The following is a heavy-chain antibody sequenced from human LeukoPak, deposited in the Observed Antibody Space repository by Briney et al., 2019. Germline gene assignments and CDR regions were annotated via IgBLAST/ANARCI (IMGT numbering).Heavy chain of an antibody. V-gene: IGHV4-34*01. CDR1: GGSFRGYY. Sequence: SETLSLTCAVYGGSFRGYYWSWIRQPPGKGLEWIGEINHSGSTNYNPSLKSRVTISVDTSKNQFSLKLSSVTAADTAVYYCARGSYCSSTSCYTRRNPFDYWGQGTLVTVSS. CDR2: INHSGST. CDR3: ARGSYCSSTSCYTRRNPFDY. J-gene: IGHJ4*02. D-gene: IGHD2-2*02.